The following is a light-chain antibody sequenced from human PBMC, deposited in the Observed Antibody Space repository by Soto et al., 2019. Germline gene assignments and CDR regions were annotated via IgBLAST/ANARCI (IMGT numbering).Light chain of an antibody. Sequence: EIGLTQSPGTLSLSPGERATLSCRASQSINSRYLAWYQQKPGPAPRLLIYGASSRATGIPDRFSRSGSGTDFCLTISRLEPKPFSVYYCQQFGSSPGFTFGPGTKADIK. V-gene: IGKV3-20*01. CDR1: QSINSRY. J-gene: IGKJ3*01. CDR2: GAS. CDR3: QQFGSSPGFT.